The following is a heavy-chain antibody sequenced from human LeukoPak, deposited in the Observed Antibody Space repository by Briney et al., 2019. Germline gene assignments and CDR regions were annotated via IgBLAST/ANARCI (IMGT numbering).Heavy chain of an antibody. V-gene: IGHV4-31*03. CDR3: ASATSDYYGSGSYYKFPYYYYGMDV. Sequence: SETLSLTCTVSGGSISSGGYYWSWIRQHPGKGLEWTGYIYYSGSTYYNPSLKSRVTISVDTSKNQFSLKLSSVTAADTAVYYCASATSDYYGSGSYYKFPYYYYGMDVWGKGTTVTVSS. CDR1: GGSISSGGYY. J-gene: IGHJ6*04. D-gene: IGHD3-10*01. CDR2: IYYSGST.